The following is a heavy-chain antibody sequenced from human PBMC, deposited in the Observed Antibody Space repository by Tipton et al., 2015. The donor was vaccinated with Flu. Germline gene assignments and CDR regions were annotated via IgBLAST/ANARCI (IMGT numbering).Heavy chain of an antibody. V-gene: IGHV4-31*03. D-gene: IGHD1-26*01. CDR2: IYYSGST. J-gene: IGHJ5*02. CDR3: ARERGGSYLRWFDP. Sequence: TLSLTCTVSGGSISSGGYYWSWIRQHPGKGLEWIGYIYYSGSTYYNPSLKSRVTIPVDTSKNQFSLKLSSVTAADTAVYYCARERGGSYLRWFDPWGQGTLVTVSS. CDR1: GGSISSGGYY.